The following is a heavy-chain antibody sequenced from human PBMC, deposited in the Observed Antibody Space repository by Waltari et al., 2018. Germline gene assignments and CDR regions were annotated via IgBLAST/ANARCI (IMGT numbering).Heavy chain of an antibody. D-gene: IGHD6-13*01. CDR2: IFSNDEK. CDR1: FSLSNARMG. J-gene: IGHJ5*02. V-gene: IGHV2-26*01. CDR3: ARIPLYSSSWYGNWFDP. Sequence: FSLSNARMGVSWIRQPPGKALEWLAHIFSNDEKSYSTSLKSRLTISKDTSKSQVVLTMTNMDPVDTATYYCARIPLYSSSWYGNWFDPWGQGTLVTVSS.